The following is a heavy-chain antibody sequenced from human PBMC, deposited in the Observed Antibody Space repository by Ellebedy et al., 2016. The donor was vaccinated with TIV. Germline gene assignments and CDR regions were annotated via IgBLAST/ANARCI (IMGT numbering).Heavy chain of an antibody. Sequence: AASVKVSCKASGGTFGSYAISWVRQAPGQGLEWMGGNIPIFGTANYAQKFQGRVTVTADESTSTAYMELSSLRSEDTAVYYCARENGGMVGWFDPWGQGTLVTVSS. V-gene: IGHV1-69*13. D-gene: IGHD2-15*01. CDR1: GGTFGSYA. CDR2: NIPIFGTA. CDR3: ARENGGMVGWFDP. J-gene: IGHJ5*02.